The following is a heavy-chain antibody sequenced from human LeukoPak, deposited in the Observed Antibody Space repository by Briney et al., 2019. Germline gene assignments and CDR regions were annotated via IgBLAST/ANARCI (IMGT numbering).Heavy chain of an antibody. CDR1: GSTFSGHW. Sequence: GGSLRLSCAASGSTFSGHWLTWVRQAPGKGPQWVASIKEDGREAHYVDSVKGRFTISRDNTKNSLYLQMNSLRVDDTAVYYCAKCSTWSQKHFDYWGQGTLVTVSS. V-gene: IGHV3-7*01. J-gene: IGHJ4*02. CDR2: IKEDGREA. D-gene: IGHD6-13*01. CDR3: AKCSTWSQKHFDY.